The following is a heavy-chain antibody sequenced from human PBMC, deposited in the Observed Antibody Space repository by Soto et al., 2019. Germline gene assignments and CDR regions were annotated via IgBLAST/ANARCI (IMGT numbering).Heavy chain of an antibody. Sequence: SVKVSCKASGFTFTSSAVQWVRQARGQRLEWIGWIVVGSGNTNYAQKLQGRVTMTTDTSTSTAYMELRSLRSDDTAVYYCARVNRGFYYYGMDVWGQGTTVTVSS. CDR1: GFTFTSSA. V-gene: IGHV1-58*01. CDR3: ARVNRGFYYYGMDV. J-gene: IGHJ6*02. CDR2: IVVGSGNT.